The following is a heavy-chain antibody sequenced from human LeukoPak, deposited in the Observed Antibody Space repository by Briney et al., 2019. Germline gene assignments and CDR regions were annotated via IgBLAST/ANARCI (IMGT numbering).Heavy chain of an antibody. V-gene: IGHV1-24*01. D-gene: IGHD3-9*01. CDR2: YDPEYGDT. CDR3: TAVSLLRGYDVLTFYSYPNYFDF. CDR1: GYGSNDLS. J-gene: IGHJ4*02. Sequence: GASVKVSCKVSGYGSNDLSVHWVRQAPGKGLQWMGGYDPEYGDTTYAQNFQGRLTMTEDTSTATAFMEVSSLRSEDTAVYYCTAVSLLRGYDVLTFYSYPNYFDFWGQGTLVTVSS.